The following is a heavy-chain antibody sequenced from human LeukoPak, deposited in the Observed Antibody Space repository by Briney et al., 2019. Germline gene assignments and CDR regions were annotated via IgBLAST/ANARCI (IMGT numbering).Heavy chain of an antibody. Sequence: PSQTLSLTCTVSGGSISSGDYYWSWIRQPPGKGLEWIGYIYYSGSTYYNPSLKSRVTISVDTSKSQFSLKLSSVTAADTAVYYCARDGYSYGYGWYFDLWGRGTLVTVSS. CDR2: IYYSGST. V-gene: IGHV4-30-4*08. CDR3: ARDGYSYGYGWYFDL. D-gene: IGHD5-18*01. CDR1: GGSISSGDYY. J-gene: IGHJ2*01.